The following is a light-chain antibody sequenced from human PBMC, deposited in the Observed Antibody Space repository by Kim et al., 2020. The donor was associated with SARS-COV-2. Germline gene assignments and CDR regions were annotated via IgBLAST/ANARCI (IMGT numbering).Light chain of an antibody. V-gene: IGLV3-9*01. Sequence: SYELTQPLSVSVALGQTAGITCGGNNIGSKNVHWYQQKTGQAPVLVIYRDGDRPSGIPERFSGSKSGNTATLTISRAQAGEEADYYCQVWDSSPVVFGGG. CDR2: RDG. CDR1: NIGSKN. J-gene: IGLJ2*01. CDR3: QVWDSSPVV.